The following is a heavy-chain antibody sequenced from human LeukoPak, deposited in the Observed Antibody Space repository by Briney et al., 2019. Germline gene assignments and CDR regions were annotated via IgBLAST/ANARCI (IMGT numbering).Heavy chain of an antibody. J-gene: IGHJ4*02. V-gene: IGHV5-51*01. Sequence: GESRQISCQGSGSLFTSYWIGWVRQLPGKGLEWMGIIYPGDSDTRYSPSFQGQVSISADKSISTAYLQWSSLKASDTAKYYCARPNYDFWSGYYPYWGQGTLVTVSS. CDR1: GSLFTSYW. CDR2: IYPGDSDT. D-gene: IGHD3-3*01. CDR3: ARPNYDFWSGYYPY.